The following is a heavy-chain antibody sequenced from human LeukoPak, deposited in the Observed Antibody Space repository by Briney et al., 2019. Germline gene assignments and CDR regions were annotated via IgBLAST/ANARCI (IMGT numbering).Heavy chain of an antibody. CDR1: DDSITIYY. V-gene: IGHV4-59*01. D-gene: IGHD6-19*01. J-gene: IGHJ4*02. CDR3: ARFAVHRRLAVNGQFGLDY. Sequence: SETLSLTCTVSDDSITIYYWTWIRQPPGKGLEWIGYIDHTGITNYNPSLNSRVTISRDTSKNHFSLELSSATAADTAVYYCARFAVHRRLAVNGQFGLDYWGQGTRVTVSS. CDR2: IDHTGIT.